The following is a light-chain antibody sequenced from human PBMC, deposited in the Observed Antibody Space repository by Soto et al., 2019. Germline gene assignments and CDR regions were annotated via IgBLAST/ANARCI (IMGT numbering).Light chain of an antibody. V-gene: IGKV3-15*01. CDR1: QSVSSN. J-gene: IGKJ5*01. CDR2: GAS. Sequence: EIVMTQSPATRSVSPWERATLSCRASQSVSSNLAWYQQKPGQAPRLLIFGASTRATGIPARFSGSGSGTEFTLTISSLQSEDFAVYYCQQYNTWPPITFGPGTRLDIK. CDR3: QQYNTWPPIT.